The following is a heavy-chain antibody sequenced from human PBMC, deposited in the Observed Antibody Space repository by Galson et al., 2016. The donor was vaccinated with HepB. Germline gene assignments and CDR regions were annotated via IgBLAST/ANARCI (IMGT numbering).Heavy chain of an antibody. CDR2: IYGISST. Sequence: SLRLSCAASGFTVSSNYMSWVRQAPGKGLEWVSIIYGISSTFYADSVKGRFTISRDNSKNTLYLQMNSLRAEDTAVYFCARRPPGYGMDVWGQGTTVTVSS. J-gene: IGHJ6*02. CDR3: ARRPPGYGMDV. V-gene: IGHV3-53*01. CDR1: GFTVSSNY.